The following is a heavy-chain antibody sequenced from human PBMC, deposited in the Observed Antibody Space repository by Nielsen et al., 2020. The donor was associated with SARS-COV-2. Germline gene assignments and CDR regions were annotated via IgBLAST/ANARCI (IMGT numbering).Heavy chain of an antibody. J-gene: IGHJ4*02. CDR2: IYYSGST. CDR1: GGSISSSSYY. V-gene: IGHV4-39*07. Sequence: SETLSLTCTVSGGSISSSSYYWGWIRQPPGKGLEWIGSIYYSGSTYYNPSLKSRVTISVDTSKNQFSLKLSSVTAADTAVYYCARDQGELSFDYWGQGTLVTVSS. CDR3: ARDQGELSFDY. D-gene: IGHD1-26*01.